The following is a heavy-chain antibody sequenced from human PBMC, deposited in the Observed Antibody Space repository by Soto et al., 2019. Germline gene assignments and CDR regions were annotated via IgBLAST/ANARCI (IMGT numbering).Heavy chain of an antibody. V-gene: IGHV1-69*01. CDR3: ARDFLMFGHRYYYGMDV. D-gene: IGHD3-10*02. CDR1: GGTFSSYA. Sequence: QVQLVQSGAEVKKPGSSVKVSCKASGGTFSSYAISWVRQAPGQGLEWMGGIIPIFGTANYAQKFQGRVTITADEYTRTACMELSSLRAEDTGVYYCARDFLMFGHRYYYGMDVWGQGTTVTVSS. CDR2: IIPIFGTA. J-gene: IGHJ6*02.